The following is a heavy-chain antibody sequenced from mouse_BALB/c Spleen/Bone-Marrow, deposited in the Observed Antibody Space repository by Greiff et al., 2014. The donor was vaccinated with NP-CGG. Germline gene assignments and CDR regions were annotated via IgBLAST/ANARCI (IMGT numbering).Heavy chain of an antibody. Sequence: EVQLVESGPGLVKPSQTVSLTCTVTGISITTGNYRWSWIRQFPGNKLEWIGYIYYSGTITYNPSLTIRTTITRDTSKNQFFLKMNSLTAEDTATYYCARFYGSYFDYWGQGTTLTVSS. J-gene: IGHJ2*01. D-gene: IGHD2-1*01. V-gene: IGHV3-5*02. CDR3: ARFYGSYFDY. CDR2: IYYSGTI. CDR1: GISITTGNYR.